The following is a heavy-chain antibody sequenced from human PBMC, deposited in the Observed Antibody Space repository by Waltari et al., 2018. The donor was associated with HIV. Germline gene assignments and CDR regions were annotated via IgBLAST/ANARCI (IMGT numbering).Heavy chain of an antibody. V-gene: IGHV6-1*01. Sequence: QVPLQQSGPGLVKPSQTLPLTCAISGASVSSNSAAWSWTRQSPSRGLEWLARTYYRSKWYNDYAVSLKSRITINADTTKNQFSLQLNSLTPEDTAVYYCARDQGGTYYFDSWGQGTLVIVSS. J-gene: IGHJ4*02. D-gene: IGHD1-7*01. CDR3: ARDQGGTYYFDS. CDR2: TYYRSKWYN. CDR1: GASVSSNSAA.